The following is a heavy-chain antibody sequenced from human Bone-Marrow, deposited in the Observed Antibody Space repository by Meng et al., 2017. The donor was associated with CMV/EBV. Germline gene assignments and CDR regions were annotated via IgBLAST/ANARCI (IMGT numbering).Heavy chain of an antibody. D-gene: IGHD1-26*01. CDR2: INPNSGGT. CDR1: GDTFSSYT. CDR3: ARGKLGGRGAFDI. Sequence: ASVKVSCKASGDTFSSYTISWVRQAPGQGLEWMGWINPNSGGTNYAQKFQGRVTMTRDTSISTAYMELSRRRSDDTAVYYCARGKLGGRGAFDIWGQGTMVTVSS. V-gene: IGHV1-2*02. J-gene: IGHJ3*02.